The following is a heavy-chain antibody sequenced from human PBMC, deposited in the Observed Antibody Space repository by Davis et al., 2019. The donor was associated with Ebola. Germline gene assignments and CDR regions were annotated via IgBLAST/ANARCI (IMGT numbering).Heavy chain of an antibody. CDR3: ARDGYGDYNGGFDY. D-gene: IGHD4-17*01. J-gene: IGHJ4*02. Sequence: SVTVSCKASGGTFSSYAISWVRQAPGQGLEWMGGIIPIFGTANYAQKFQGRVTITADESTSTAYMELSSLRSEDTAVYYCARDGYGDYNGGFDYWGQGTLVTVSS. CDR2: IIPIFGTA. V-gene: IGHV1-69*13. CDR1: GGTFSSYA.